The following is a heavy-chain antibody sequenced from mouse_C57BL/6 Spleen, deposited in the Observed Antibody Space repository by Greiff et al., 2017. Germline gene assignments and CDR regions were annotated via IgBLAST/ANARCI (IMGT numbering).Heavy chain of an antibody. V-gene: IGHV1-82*01. CDR1: GYAFSSSW. Sequence: QVQLQQSGPELVKPGASVKISCKASGYAFSSSWMNWVKQRPGKGLEWIGRIYPGDGDTNYNGKFKGKATLTADKSSSTAYMQLSSLTSEDSAVYFCARTPGSANYFDYWGQGTTLTVSS. CDR2: IYPGDGDT. J-gene: IGHJ2*01. CDR3: ARTPGSANYFDY.